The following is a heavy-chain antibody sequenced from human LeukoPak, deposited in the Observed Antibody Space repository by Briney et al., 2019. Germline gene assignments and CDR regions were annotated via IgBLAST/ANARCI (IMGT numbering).Heavy chain of an antibody. D-gene: IGHD1-1*01. CDR3: VRGTSNACHI. Sequence: ASVKVSCKASGYSFTGYNMYWVRQAPGQGLEWMGWINPNSCYTNYAQKFQGRVTMTRDTSITTAYMELSRLRSDDTAMYYCVRGTSNACHIWGQGTMVTVSS. CDR2: INPNSCYT. J-gene: IGHJ3*02. V-gene: IGHV1-2*02. CDR1: GYSFTGYN.